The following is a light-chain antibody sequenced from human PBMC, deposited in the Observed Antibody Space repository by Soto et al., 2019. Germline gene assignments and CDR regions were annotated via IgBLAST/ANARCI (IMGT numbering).Light chain of an antibody. V-gene: IGKV4-1*01. J-gene: IGKJ1*01. CDR3: QQYENYWT. CDR1: QSVLYSSNNKNY. Sequence: DFVMPQSPDSLAVSLSERAXVNXKSSQSVLYSSNNKNYLAWYQQKPGKAPKLLIFAASSLQSGVPSRFSGSGSGTEFTLTISNLQPDDFATYYCQQYENYWTFGQGTKVDIK. CDR2: AAS.